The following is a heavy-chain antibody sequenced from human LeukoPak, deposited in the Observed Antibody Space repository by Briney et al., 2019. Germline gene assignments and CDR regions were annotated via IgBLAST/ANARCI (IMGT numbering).Heavy chain of an antibody. Sequence: SETLSLTCTVSGGSISSSSYYWGWIRQPPGKGLEWIGYIYYSGSTNYNPSLKSRVTISVDTSKNQFSLKLSSVTAADTAVYYCARFWYSSGWSYFDYWGQGTLVTVSS. CDR2: IYYSGST. D-gene: IGHD6-19*01. CDR3: ARFWYSSGWSYFDY. CDR1: GGSISSSSYY. V-gene: IGHV4-61*05. J-gene: IGHJ4*02.